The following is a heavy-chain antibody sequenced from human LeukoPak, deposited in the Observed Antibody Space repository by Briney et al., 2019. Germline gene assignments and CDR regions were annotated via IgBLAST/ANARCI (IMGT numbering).Heavy chain of an antibody. CDR1: GYTFTSYG. D-gene: IGHD6-13*01. J-gene: IGHJ4*02. Sequence: WASVKVSCKASGYTFTSYGISWVRQAPGQGLEWMGWISAYNGNTNYAQKLQGRVTMTTDTSTSTAYMELRSLRSEDTAVYYCATVLAAAGVYWGQGTLVTVSS. CDR2: ISAYNGNT. CDR3: ATVLAAAGVY. V-gene: IGHV1-18*01.